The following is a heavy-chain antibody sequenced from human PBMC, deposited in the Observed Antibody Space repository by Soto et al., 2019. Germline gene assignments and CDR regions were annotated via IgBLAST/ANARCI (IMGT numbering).Heavy chain of an antibody. J-gene: IGHJ4*02. CDR3: AKGSDSSRPYYFDS. CDR1: GFTFSSYA. CDR2: ITGSGGDT. D-gene: IGHD3-22*01. V-gene: IGHV3-23*01. Sequence: GGSLRLSCAASGFTFSSYAMSWVRQSPGKGLEWVSAITGSGGDTYHADSVKGQFTISRDNTKNTLYLQMNSLKAEETAVFYCAKGSDSSRPYYFDSWGQGTLVTVSS.